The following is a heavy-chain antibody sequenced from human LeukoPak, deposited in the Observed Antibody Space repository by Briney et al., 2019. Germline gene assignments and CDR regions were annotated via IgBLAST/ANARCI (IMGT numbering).Heavy chain of an antibody. J-gene: IGHJ4*02. CDR3: ARAYYDFWSGQSRPAYFDY. CDR2: IYTSGST. D-gene: IGHD3-3*01. V-gene: IGHV4-4*09. CDR1: GGSISSYY. Sequence: KPSETLSLTCTVSGGSISSYYWSWIRQPPGKGLEWIGYIYTSGSTNCNPSLKSRVTISVDTSKNQFSLKLSSVTAADTAVYYCARAYYDFWSGQSRPAYFDYWGQGTLVTVSS.